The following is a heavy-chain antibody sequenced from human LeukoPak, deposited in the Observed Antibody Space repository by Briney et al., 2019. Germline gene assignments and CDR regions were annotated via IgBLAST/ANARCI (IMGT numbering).Heavy chain of an antibody. D-gene: IGHD6-13*01. CDR2: ISTYNGDT. J-gene: IGHJ4*02. Sequence: GASVKVSCKASGYTFTTYGISWVRQAPGQGLEWMGWISTYNGDTNYAQKFQGRVTMTADTSTSTTYMELRSLRSDDTAVYYCAGIAAAEELDYWGQGTLVTVSS. V-gene: IGHV1-18*01. CDR3: AGIAAAEELDY. CDR1: GYTFTTYG.